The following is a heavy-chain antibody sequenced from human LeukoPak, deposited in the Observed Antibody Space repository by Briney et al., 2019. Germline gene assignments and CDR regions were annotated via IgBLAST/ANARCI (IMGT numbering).Heavy chain of an antibody. CDR2: ISGSGGST. V-gene: IGHV3-23*01. Sequence: GGSLRLSCAASGFTFSSYAMSWVRQAPGKGLEWVSAISGSGGSTYYADSVKGRFTISRDNSKNTLYLQMNSLRAEDTAVYYCAKDESGYYYGSSGYPDYWGQGTLVTVSS. J-gene: IGHJ4*02. CDR3: AKDESGYYYGSSGYPDY. CDR1: GFTFSSYA. D-gene: IGHD3-22*01.